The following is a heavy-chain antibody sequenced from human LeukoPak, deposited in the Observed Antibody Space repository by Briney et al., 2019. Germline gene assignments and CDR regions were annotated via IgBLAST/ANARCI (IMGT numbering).Heavy chain of an antibody. CDR2: IYYSGST. V-gene: IGHV4-39*07. D-gene: IGHD5-18*01. J-gene: IGHJ4*02. CDR3: ARVSTAMGARHFDY. Sequence: SETLSLTCTVSGGSISSSSYYWGWIRQPPGKGLEWIGSIYYSGSTYYNPSLKSRVTISVDTSKNQFSLKLSSVTAADTAVYYCARVSTAMGARHFDYWGQGTLVTVSS. CDR1: GGSISSSSYY.